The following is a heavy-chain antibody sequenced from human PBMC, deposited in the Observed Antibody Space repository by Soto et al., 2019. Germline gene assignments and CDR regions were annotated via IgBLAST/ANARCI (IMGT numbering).Heavy chain of an antibody. CDR3: ASGIAVASMDV. Sequence: QVQLVQSGAEVKKPGSSVKVSCKASGGTFSSYTISWVRQAPGKGLEWMGRIIPTVGIANYAQKFKGRFTITADKSTSTAYMELSSLGSEDTAVYYCASGIAVASMDVWGKGTTVTVSS. CDR1: GGTFSSYT. J-gene: IGHJ6*04. V-gene: IGHV1-69*02. D-gene: IGHD6-19*01. CDR2: IIPTVGIA.